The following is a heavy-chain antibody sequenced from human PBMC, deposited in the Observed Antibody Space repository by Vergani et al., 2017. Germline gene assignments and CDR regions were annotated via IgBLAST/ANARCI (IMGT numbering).Heavy chain of an antibody. D-gene: IGHD5-24*01. Sequence: QLQLQESGPGLVKPSETLSLTCTVSGGSISSSSYYWGWIRPPPGKGLEWIGQIYHSGSTNYNPSVKSRVTISVDTSKNQFSLKLSAVTAADTAVYYCARRLGRWLRQYYFDYWGQGTLVTVSS. CDR1: GGSISSSSYY. J-gene: IGHJ4*02. CDR3: ARRLGRWLRQYYFDY. V-gene: IGHV4-39*07. CDR2: IYHSGST.